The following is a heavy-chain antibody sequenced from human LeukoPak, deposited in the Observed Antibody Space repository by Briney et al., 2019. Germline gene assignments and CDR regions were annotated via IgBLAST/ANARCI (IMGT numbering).Heavy chain of an antibody. Sequence: SETLSLTCAVSGGSLSGYYWTWIRQPPGKGLEWIGSIYHSGSTYYNSSLKSRVTISVDTSQNQFYLKLSSVTAADTAMYYCAGYTDYVSYWGQGTLVTVSS. D-gene: IGHD4-17*01. CDR3: AGYTDYVSY. J-gene: IGHJ4*02. CDR1: GGSLSGYY. V-gene: IGHV4-38-2*01. CDR2: IYHSGST.